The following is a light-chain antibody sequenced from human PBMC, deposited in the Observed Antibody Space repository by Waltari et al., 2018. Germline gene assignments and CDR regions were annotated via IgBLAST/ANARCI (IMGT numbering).Light chain of an antibody. J-gene: IGKJ2*01. CDR3: KHFDTYAYT. CDR2: MTS. V-gene: IGKV1-5*03. CDR1: QNIGRW. Sequence: DIQMTQSPSTLSASVGDRVTITCRASQNIGRWLAWYQQKPGKAPKPLIYMTSKLETGVPLRFSGSGSGTDFTLTINSLQPDDFATYFCKHFDTYAYTFGQGTKLDIQ.